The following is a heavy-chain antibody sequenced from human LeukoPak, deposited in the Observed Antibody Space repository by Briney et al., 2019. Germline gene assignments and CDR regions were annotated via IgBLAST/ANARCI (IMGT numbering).Heavy chain of an antibody. D-gene: IGHD3-10*01. J-gene: IGHJ4*02. CDR2: ISGSGGST. CDR3: AKAFGGEPRAYFDY. CDR1: GFTFSSYA. Sequence: GGSLRLSCAASGFTFSSYAMSWVRQAPGKGLEWVSAISGSGGSTYYADSVKGRFTISRDNSKNTLYLQVNSLRAEDTAVYYCAKAFGGEPRAYFDYWGQGTLVTVSS. V-gene: IGHV3-23*01.